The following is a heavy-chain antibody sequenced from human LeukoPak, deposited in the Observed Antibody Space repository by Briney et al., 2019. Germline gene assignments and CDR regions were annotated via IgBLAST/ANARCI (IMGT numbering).Heavy chain of an antibody. CDR3: ARDREMATVNLWFDP. CDR1: GFTFSSYA. D-gene: IGHD5-24*01. Sequence: GGSLRLSCAASGFTFSSYAMHWVRQAPGKGLEGVAVISYDGSNKYYADSVKGRFTISRDNSKNTLYLQMNSLRAEHTAVYYCARDREMATVNLWFDPWGQGTLVTVSS. CDR2: ISYDGSNK. V-gene: IGHV3-30-3*01. J-gene: IGHJ5*02.